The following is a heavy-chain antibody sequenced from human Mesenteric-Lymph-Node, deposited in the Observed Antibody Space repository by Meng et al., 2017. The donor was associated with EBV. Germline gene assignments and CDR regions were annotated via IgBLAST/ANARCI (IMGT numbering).Heavy chain of an antibody. Sequence: QAQLVQSGAEVKKPGAPVNVSCKASGYTFTSNYIHWVRQAPGQGPEWMGLINPSSGGTSYAQKFQGRVTMTRDTSTSTVYMEVISLRSDDTAVYYCTRVVYREFDPWGQGTLVTVSS. CDR2: INPSSGGT. CDR1: GYTFTSNY. V-gene: IGHV1-46*01. J-gene: IGHJ5*02. D-gene: IGHD5/OR15-5a*01. CDR3: TRVVYREFDP.